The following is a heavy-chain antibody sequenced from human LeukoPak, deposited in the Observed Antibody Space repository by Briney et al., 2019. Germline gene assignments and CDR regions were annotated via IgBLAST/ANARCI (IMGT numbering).Heavy chain of an antibody. CDR3: ARRNYDFWSATYYFDY. CDR1: GFTFSDYY. J-gene: IGHJ4*02. Sequence: PGGSLRLSCAASGFTFSDYYMSWIRQAPGKGLEWVSYISSSGSTIYYADSGKGRFTISRDNDKNSLYLQMNSLRAEDTAVYYCARRNYDFWSATYYFDYWGQGTLVTVSS. CDR2: ISSSGSTI. V-gene: IGHV3-11*04. D-gene: IGHD3-3*01.